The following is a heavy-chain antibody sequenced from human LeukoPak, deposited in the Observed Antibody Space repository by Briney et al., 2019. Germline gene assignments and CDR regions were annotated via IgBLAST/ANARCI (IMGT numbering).Heavy chain of an antibody. Sequence: GGSLRLSCAASGFTFSNSWMHWVRQPPGKGLVWVSYVNADGSTIAHADSVRGRFTMSRDNANNILHLQMNSLTDEDTGVYFCVRGTSNWYGVDFWGRGTLVTVST. CDR2: VNADGSTI. V-gene: IGHV3-74*01. CDR3: VRGTSNWYGVDF. J-gene: IGHJ4*02. CDR1: GFTFSNSW. D-gene: IGHD6-13*01.